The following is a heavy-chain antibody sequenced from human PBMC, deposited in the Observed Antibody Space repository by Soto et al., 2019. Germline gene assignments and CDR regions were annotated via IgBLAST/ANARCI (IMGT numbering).Heavy chain of an antibody. V-gene: IGHV3-23*01. CDR1: GFTLSSYP. CDR3: VKDGIRGIHIDK. Sequence: QILESGGGLVQPGGSLRLSCTASGFTLSSYPMSWVRQTPGKGLQWVASVSVDPGNTYYADSVKGRFTISRDNSIYTLYLQMNNVTAEDTAIYYCVKDGIRGIHIDKWGQGTLVTVSS. CDR2: VSVDPGNT. J-gene: IGHJ4*02.